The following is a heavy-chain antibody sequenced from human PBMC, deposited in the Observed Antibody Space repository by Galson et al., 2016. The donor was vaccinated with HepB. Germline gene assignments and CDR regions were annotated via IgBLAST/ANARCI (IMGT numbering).Heavy chain of an antibody. V-gene: IGHV3-30*04. J-gene: IGHJ6*02. D-gene: IGHD2-21*01. CDR3: ARSVWRWRGMDV. Sequence: SLRLSCAASGFTFSYYAIHWVRQAPGKGLEWVAVISYDGSNKYYADSVKGRFTSSRDKSKNMLYLQMNSLRAEDTAVYYCARSVWRWRGMDVWGQGTTVTVSS. CDR2: ISYDGSNK. CDR1: GFTFSYYA.